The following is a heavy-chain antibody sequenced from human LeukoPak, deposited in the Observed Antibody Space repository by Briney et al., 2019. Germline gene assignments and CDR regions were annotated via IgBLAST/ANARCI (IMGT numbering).Heavy chain of an antibody. V-gene: IGHV4-59*08. Sequence: SETLSLTCTVSGGSISSYYWSWIRQPPGKGLEWIGYIYYSGSTNYNPSLKGRVTISVDTSKNQFSLKLSSVTAADTAVYYCARHITMTTNYYYGMDVWGQGTTVTVSS. CDR1: GGSISSYY. J-gene: IGHJ6*02. D-gene: IGHD3-22*01. CDR3: ARHITMTTNYYYGMDV. CDR2: IYYSGST.